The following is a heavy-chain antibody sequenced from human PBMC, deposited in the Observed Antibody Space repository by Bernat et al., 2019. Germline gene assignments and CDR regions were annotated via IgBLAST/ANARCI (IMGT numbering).Heavy chain of an antibody. J-gene: IGHJ4*02. D-gene: IGHD6-19*01. V-gene: IGHV3-33*01. CDR1: GFTFSTYG. CDR3: ARGGDSSGWYEVGY. Sequence: QVQLVESGGGVVQPGRSLRLSCAASGFTFSTYGMHWVRQAPGKGLEWVAGIWYDGSSKYYANSVKGRFTISRDNSKNTLYLQMNSLRAEDTAVYYCARGGDSSGWYEVGYWGQGTLVTVSS. CDR2: IWYDGSSK.